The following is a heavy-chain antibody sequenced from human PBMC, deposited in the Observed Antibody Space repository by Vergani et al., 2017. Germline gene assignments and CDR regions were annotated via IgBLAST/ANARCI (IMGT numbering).Heavy chain of an antibody. CDR2: IYTSGST. Sequence: QVQLQESGPGLVKPSQTLSLTCTVSGGSISSGSYYWSWIRQPAGKGLEWIGRIYTSGSTNYNPSLKSRVTISVDTSKNQFSLKLSSVTAADTAVYYCARVPWGVTTLDYWGQGTLVTVSS. CDR1: GGSISSGSYY. J-gene: IGHJ4*02. D-gene: IGHD4-17*01. V-gene: IGHV4-61*02. CDR3: ARVPWGVTTLDY.